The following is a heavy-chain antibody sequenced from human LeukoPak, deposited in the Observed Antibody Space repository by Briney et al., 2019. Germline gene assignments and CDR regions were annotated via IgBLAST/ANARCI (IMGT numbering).Heavy chain of an antibody. J-gene: IGHJ4*02. D-gene: IGHD3-3*01. CDR2: ISGSGART. CDR3: ARDAGRGYYTSDY. CDR1: GFTFISYA. V-gene: IGHV3-23*01. Sequence: GGSLRLSCAASGFTFISYAMSWVRQTPGKGLEWISTISGSGARTYYADSVKGRFTISRDNAKNSLYLQMNSLRAEDTALYYCARDAGRGYYTSDYWGQGTLVTVSS.